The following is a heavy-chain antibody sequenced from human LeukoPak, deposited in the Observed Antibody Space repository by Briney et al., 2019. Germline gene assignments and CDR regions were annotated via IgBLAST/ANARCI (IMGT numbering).Heavy chain of an antibody. D-gene: IGHD3-16*01. V-gene: IGHV4-39*01. Sequence: SETLSLTCTVSGGSISSSSYYWGWLRQPPGKGPEWIGTIYYSGSTYYNPSLKSRVTISVDTSKNQFSLKLSSVTAADTAVYYCARLDSIHLITYWGQGTLVTVSS. CDR3: ARLDSIHLITY. CDR2: IYYSGST. J-gene: IGHJ4*02. CDR1: GGSISSSSYY.